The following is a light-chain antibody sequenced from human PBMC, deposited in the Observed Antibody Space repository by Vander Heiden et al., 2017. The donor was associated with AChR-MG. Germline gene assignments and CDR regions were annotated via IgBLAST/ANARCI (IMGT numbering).Light chain of an antibody. V-gene: IGKV1-12*01. CDR1: LHISSW. J-gene: IGKJ1*01. Sequence: QMPQSPSPVSASVRDRVTITSWPSLHISSWLTWYQQTPGKAPKLLISTASTLQSGVPSRFSGSASGTDFTLSISMLDPEELAAYDCQETKNFGRTFGQGTKVEI. CDR3: QETKNFGRT. CDR2: TAS.